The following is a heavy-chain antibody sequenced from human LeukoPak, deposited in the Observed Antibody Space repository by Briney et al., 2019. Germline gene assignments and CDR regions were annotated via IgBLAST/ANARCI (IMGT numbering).Heavy chain of an antibody. CDR3: ARGSDILTDLFDY. D-gene: IGHD3-9*01. Sequence: SETLSLTCTVSRGSISGYSWSWIRQPPGKGLEWIGYIYYSGSTNYNPSLKSRVTMSVDTSKNQFSLKLSSVTAADTAVYYCARGSDILTDLFDYWGQGTLVTVSS. V-gene: IGHV4-59*12. CDR2: IYYSGST. CDR1: RGSISGYS. J-gene: IGHJ4*02.